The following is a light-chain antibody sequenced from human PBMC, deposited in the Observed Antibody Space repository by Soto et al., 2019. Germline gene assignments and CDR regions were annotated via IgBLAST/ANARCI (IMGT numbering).Light chain of an antibody. CDR3: QQYENRPYP. J-gene: IGKJ3*01. V-gene: IGKV1-33*01. CDR2: DAS. Sequence: DIQMTQSPSSLSASIGDRVSFTCQASQDISKFLNWYQDKPGQAPSLLIYDASKSHFGVPSRFSGSGSGTDFTFTISSLQPEDNATYYCQQYENRPYPFGPGTKVDVK. CDR1: QDISKF.